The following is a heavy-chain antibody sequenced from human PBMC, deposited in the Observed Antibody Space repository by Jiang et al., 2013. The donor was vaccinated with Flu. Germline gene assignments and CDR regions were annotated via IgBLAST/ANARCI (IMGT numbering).Heavy chain of an antibody. V-gene: IGHV4-59*11. J-gene: IGHJ4*02. CDR2: IFYGGST. Sequence: LLKPSETLSLTCAVSGGSIRSPYWSWIRQLPGRGLELIGYIFYGGSTNYNPSLKNRVTISVDTSNNQLSLRLTSVTAADTAVYYCARERVDMPIDHWGQGTLVTVSS. CDR3: ARERVDMPIDH. D-gene: IGHD2-2*01. CDR1: GGSIRSPY.